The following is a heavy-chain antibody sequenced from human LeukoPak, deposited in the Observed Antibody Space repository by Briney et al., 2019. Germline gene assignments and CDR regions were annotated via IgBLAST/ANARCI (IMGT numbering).Heavy chain of an antibody. CDR1: GGSISSYY. CDR2: IYYSGST. Sequence: PSETLSLTCTVSGGSISSYYWSWIRQPPGKGLEWIGYIYYSGSTNYNPSLKSRVTISVDTSKNQFSPKLSSVTAADTAVYYCARVLPYYYDSSGYYYVGPFDYWGQGTLVTVSS. V-gene: IGHV4-59*01. CDR3: ARVLPYYYDSSGYYYVGPFDY. D-gene: IGHD3-22*01. J-gene: IGHJ4*02.